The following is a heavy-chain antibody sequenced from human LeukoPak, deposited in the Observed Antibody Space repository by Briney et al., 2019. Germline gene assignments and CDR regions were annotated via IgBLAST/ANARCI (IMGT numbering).Heavy chain of an antibody. CDR1: GGSISSYY. Sequence: PSETLSLTCTVSGGSISSYYWSWIRQPPGKGLEWIGYIYYSGSTNYNPSLKSRVTISVDTSKNQFSLKLSSVTAADTAVYYCARELRFLEWTFIDYWGQGTLVTVSS. CDR2: IYYSGST. V-gene: IGHV4-59*01. D-gene: IGHD3-3*01. J-gene: IGHJ4*02. CDR3: ARELRFLEWTFIDY.